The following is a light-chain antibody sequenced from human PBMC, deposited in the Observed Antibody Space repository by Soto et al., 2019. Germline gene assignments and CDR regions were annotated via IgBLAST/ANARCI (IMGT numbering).Light chain of an antibody. Sequence: EIVLTQSPGTLSLSPGERATLSCRASQSVSRSYLAWYQQKPGQAPRLLIYGTSSRATGIPDRFSGSGSGIDFTLTISRLEPEDFAVYYFQQYGSSPPYTFGLGSKLEIK. CDR1: QSVSRSY. V-gene: IGKV3-20*01. CDR3: QQYGSSPPYT. J-gene: IGKJ2*01. CDR2: GTS.